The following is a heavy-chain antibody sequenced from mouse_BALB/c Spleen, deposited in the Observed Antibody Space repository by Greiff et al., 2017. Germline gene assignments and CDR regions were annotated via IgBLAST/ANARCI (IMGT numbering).Heavy chain of an antibody. CDR2: ISSGGGST. CDR3: ARGTFDY. Sequence: EVKLMESGGGLVKPGGSLKLSCAASGFAFSSYDMSWVRQTPEKRLEWVAYISSGGGSTYYPDTVKGRFTISRDNAKNTLYLQMSSLKSEDTAMYYCARGTFDYWGQGTTLTVSS. J-gene: IGHJ2*01. CDR1: GFAFSSYD. V-gene: IGHV5-12-1*01.